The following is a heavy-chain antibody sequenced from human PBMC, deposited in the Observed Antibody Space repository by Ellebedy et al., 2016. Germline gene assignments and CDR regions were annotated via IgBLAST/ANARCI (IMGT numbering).Heavy chain of an antibody. J-gene: IGHJ4*02. CDR1: GFTFSSYA. D-gene: IGHD3-22*01. V-gene: IGHV3-23*01. CDR2: ISGSGGST. CDR3: AKDTSIGLWLLLPFDY. Sequence: GESLKISXAASGFTFSSYAMSWVRQAPGKGLEWVSAISGSGGSTYYADSVKGRFTISRDNSKNTLYLQMNSLRAEDTAVYYCAKDTSIGLWLLLPFDYWGQGTLVTVSS.